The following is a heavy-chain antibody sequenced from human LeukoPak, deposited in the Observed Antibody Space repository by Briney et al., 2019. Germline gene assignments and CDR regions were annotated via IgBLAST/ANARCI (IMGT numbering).Heavy chain of an antibody. V-gene: IGHV3-7*01. Sequence: GGSLRLSCAASGFTFSSYWMSWVRQAPGKGLEWVANIKQDGSEKYYVDSVKGRFTISRDNAKDSLYLQMNSLRAEDTAVYYCAKQPDKGYSYGYWGYFDYWGQGTLVTVSS. CDR2: IKQDGSEK. D-gene: IGHD5-18*01. CDR3: AKQPDKGYSYGYWGYFDY. J-gene: IGHJ4*02. CDR1: GFTFSSYW.